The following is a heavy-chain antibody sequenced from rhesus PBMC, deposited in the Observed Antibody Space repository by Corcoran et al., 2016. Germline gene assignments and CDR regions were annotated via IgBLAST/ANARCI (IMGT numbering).Heavy chain of an antibody. CDR1: GGSISSNY. V-gene: IGHV4-160*01. Sequence: QVQLQQWGEGLVKPSETLSLTCAVYGGSISSNYWSWIRQPPGKGLEWIGRIRSGGSTNSNPSLKSRVTISIDTSKNQFSLKLSSVTAADTAVYYCARGGGGTYFDYWGQGVLVTVSS. J-gene: IGHJ4*01. D-gene: IGHD6-37*01. CDR3: ARGGGGTYFDY. CDR2: IRSGGST.